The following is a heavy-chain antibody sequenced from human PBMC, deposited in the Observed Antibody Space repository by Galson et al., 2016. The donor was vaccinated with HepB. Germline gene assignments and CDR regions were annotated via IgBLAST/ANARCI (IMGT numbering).Heavy chain of an antibody. Sequence: SVKVSCKASGGTFNSYAINWVRQAPGQGLEWMGGVLPVFGTANYAQKFQGRVTITADDSTSTVYMELSSLRSEDTAVYYCAREDSEQSRYYGMDVWGQGTPVTVS. CDR3: AREDSEQSRYYGMDV. CDR1: GGTFNSYA. J-gene: IGHJ6*02. V-gene: IGHV1-69*13. D-gene: IGHD1/OR15-1a*01. CDR2: VLPVFGTA.